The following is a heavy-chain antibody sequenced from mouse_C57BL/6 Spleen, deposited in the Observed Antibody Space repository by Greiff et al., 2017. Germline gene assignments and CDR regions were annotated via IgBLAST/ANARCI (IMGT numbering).Heavy chain of an antibody. D-gene: IGHD1-1*01. V-gene: IGHV5-16*01. CDR2: INYDGSST. CDR3: ARDQGLRLDY. CDR1: GFTFSDYY. Sequence: EVKLVESEGGLVQPGSSMKLSCTASGFTFSDYYMAWVRQVPEKGLEWVANINYDGSSTYYLDSLKSRFIISRDNAKNILYLQMSSLKSEDTATYYCARDQGLRLDYWGQGTTLTVSS. J-gene: IGHJ2*01.